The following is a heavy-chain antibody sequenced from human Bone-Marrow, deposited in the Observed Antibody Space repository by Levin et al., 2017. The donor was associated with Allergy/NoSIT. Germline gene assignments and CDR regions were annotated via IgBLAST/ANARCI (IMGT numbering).Heavy chain of an antibody. CDR1: GVSVSTTGMR. J-gene: IGHJ4*02. Sequence: VSGPTLVKPTQTLTLTCTCSGVSVSTTGMRVSWIRQPPGKALDWLARIDWDDDKDYITSLKTRLTISKDTSKNQVVLTMTNMDPVASGTYYCARTRAGALDSWGQGTLVTVSS. V-gene: IGHV2-70D*14. CDR3: ARTRAGALDS. CDR2: IDWDDDK. D-gene: IGHD4/OR15-4a*01.